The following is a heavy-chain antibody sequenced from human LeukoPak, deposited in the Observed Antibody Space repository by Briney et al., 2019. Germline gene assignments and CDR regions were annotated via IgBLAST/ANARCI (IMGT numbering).Heavy chain of an antibody. CDR2: ISAYNGNT. CDR1: GYTFTNYG. V-gene: IGHV1-18*01. D-gene: IGHD6-13*01. Sequence: ASVKVSCKAPGYTFTNYGITWVRQAPGQGLEWMGWISAYNGNTNYAQKFQGRVTMTTDTSTSTAYMELRSLRSDDTAVYYCTRDKGYSSSWFAQVFDYWGQGTLVTVSS. J-gene: IGHJ4*02. CDR3: TRDKGYSSSWFAQVFDY.